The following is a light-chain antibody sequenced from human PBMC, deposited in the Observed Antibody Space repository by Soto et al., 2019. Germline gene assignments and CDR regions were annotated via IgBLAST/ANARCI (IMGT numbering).Light chain of an antibody. CDR3: QRYNDWPLT. CDR1: QGVGIT. J-gene: IGKJ4*02. V-gene: IGKV3-15*01. CDR2: NAF. Sequence: EIVMTQSPAPRSVSPGAGVTLSCRASQGVGITLAWYQQKPGQTPRLVIDNAFTRATGNPARFSGSGSGTEFTLTINSLQSEDSAVYYCQRYNDWPLTFGGGTKVEVK.